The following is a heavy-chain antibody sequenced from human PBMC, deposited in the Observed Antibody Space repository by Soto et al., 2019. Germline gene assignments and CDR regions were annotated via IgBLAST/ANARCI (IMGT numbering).Heavy chain of an antibody. Sequence: SETLSLICTVSGVSISRYYWIWLRQLPGKGLEWIGYIYYSGSTNYNPSLKSRVTISVDRSKNQFSLELTSVTAADTAVYYCARGLFSGDAYSGGWYYFDSWGQGTLVTVS. D-gene: IGHD3-10*01. CDR2: IYYSGST. J-gene: IGHJ4*02. V-gene: IGHV4-59*12. CDR3: ARGLFSGDAYSGGWYYFDS. CDR1: GVSISRYY.